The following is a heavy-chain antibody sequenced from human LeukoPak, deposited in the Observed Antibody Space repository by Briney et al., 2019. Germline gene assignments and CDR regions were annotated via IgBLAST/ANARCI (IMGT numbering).Heavy chain of an antibody. CDR1: GYTFTGYY. CDR2: INTNTGNP. V-gene: IGHV7-4-1*02. D-gene: IGHD3-10*01. J-gene: IGHJ4*02. Sequence: ASVKVSCKASGYTFTGYYMHWVRQAPGQGLEWMGWINTNTGNPTYAQGFTGRFVFSLDTFVSTAYLQISSLKAEDTAVYYCARMRAYCGSGSYYNPPDYWGQGTLVTVSS. CDR3: ARMRAYCGSGSYYNPPDY.